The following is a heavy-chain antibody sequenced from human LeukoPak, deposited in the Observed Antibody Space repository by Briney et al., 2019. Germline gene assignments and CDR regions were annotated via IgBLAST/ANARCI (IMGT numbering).Heavy chain of an antibody. J-gene: IGHJ6*02. CDR2: MNPNSGNT. D-gene: IGHD2-2*01. CDR1: GYTFTSYD. CDR3: ARGIVVPAAISFYYYYYGMDV. V-gene: IGHV1-8*01. Sequence: ASVKVSCTASGYTFTSYDINWVRQATGQGLEWMGWMNPNSGNTGYAQKLQGRVTMTRNTSISTAYMELSSLRSEDTAVYYCARGIVVPAAISFYYYYYGMDVWGQGTTVTVSS.